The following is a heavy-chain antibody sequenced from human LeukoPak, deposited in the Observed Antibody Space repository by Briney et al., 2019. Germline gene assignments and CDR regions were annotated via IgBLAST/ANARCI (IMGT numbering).Heavy chain of an antibody. CDR3: ARADSSGYYPSFFNY. D-gene: IGHD3-22*01. CDR2: IIPIFGTA. J-gene: IGHJ4*02. Sequence: SVKVSCKASGGTFSSYAISWVRQAPGQGLEWMGGIIPIFGTANYAQKFQGRVTITADESTSTAYMELSSLRSEDTAVYYCARADSSGYYPSFFNYWGQGTLVTVSS. CDR1: GGTFSSYA. V-gene: IGHV1-69*01.